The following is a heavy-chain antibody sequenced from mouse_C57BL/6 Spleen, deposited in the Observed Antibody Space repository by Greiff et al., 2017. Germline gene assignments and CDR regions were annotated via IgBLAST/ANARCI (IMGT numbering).Heavy chain of an antibody. J-gene: IGHJ2*01. Sequence: QVQLQQPGAELVKPGASVKMSCKASGYTFTSYWITWVKQRPGQGLEWIRDIYPGSGSTNYNEKFKSKATLTVDTSSSTAYMQLSSLTSEDSAVYYCARRNYGNYDFDYWGQGTTLTVSS. CDR2: IYPGSGST. CDR3: ARRNYGNYDFDY. V-gene: IGHV1-55*01. D-gene: IGHD2-1*01. CDR1: GYTFTSYW.